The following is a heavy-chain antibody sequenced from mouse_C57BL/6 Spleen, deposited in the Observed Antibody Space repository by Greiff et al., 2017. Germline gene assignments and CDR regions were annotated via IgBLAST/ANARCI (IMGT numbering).Heavy chain of an antibody. D-gene: IGHD1-1*02. Sequence: EVQLQESGPGLAKPSQTLSLTCSVSGYSITSDYLNWIRKFPGNKLEYIGYISYSGSTYYNPSLKSRISITRDTSKNQYYLQLNSVTTEATATYYCARLGGNYCDMDVWGTGTTVTVSS. CDR2: ISYSGST. J-gene: IGHJ1*03. V-gene: IGHV3-8*01. CDR3: ARLGGNYCDMDV. CDR1: GYSITSDY.